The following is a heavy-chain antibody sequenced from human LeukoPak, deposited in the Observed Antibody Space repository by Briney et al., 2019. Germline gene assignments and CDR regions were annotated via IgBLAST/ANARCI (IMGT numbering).Heavy chain of an antibody. CDR2: INHSGST. CDR3: ARGQGEWLASSSDY. Sequence: PSETLSLTCAVYGGSFSGYYWSWIRQPPGKGLEWIGEINHSGSTNYNPSLKSRVTISVDTSKNQFSLKLSSVTAADTAVYYCARGQGEWLASSSDYWGQGTLVTVSS. D-gene: IGHD6-19*01. CDR1: GGSFSGYY. V-gene: IGHV4-34*01. J-gene: IGHJ4*02.